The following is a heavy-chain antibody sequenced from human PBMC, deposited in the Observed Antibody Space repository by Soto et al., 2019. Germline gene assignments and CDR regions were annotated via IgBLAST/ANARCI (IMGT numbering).Heavy chain of an antibody. CDR3: ARDGGRHSGGIDY. V-gene: IGHV1-69*01. D-gene: IGHD1-26*01. CDR2: IIPIFGTA. J-gene: IGHJ4*02. Sequence: QVQLVQSGAEVKKPGSSVNVSCKASGVTFSSYSINWVRQAPGQGLEGMGEIIPIFGTAKYAQKFQGRDTITADESTSTAYMQVSSLGSEGTAVYYCARDGGRHSGGIDYWGQGTLVTVSS. CDR1: GVTFSSYS.